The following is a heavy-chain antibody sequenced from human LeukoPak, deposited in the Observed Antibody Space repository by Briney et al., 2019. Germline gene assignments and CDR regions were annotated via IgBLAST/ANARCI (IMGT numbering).Heavy chain of an antibody. CDR2: IKTDGSEK. V-gene: IGHV3-7*01. J-gene: IGHJ6*02. D-gene: IGHD2-2*01. CDR1: GFTFSSYA. Sequence: GGPLRLSCAASGFTFSSYAMSWVRQAPGKGLQWVANIKTDGSEKYYVDSVKGRFTISRDNSKNTLYLQMNSLRAEDTAVYYCAKGCSSTSCLYYYYGMDVWGQGTTVTVSS. CDR3: AKGCSSTSCLYYYYGMDV.